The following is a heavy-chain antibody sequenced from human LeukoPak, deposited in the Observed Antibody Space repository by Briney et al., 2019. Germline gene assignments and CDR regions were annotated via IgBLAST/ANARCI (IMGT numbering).Heavy chain of an antibody. CDR2: ISGSGDTT. D-gene: IGHD4-11*01. J-gene: IGHJ4*02. CDR3: AKGYYGNYVAVDY. V-gene: IGHV3-23*01. CDR1: GFTFRSYA. Sequence: PGGSLRLSCAASGFTFRSYAMSWVRQAPGKGLEWVSAISGSGDTTYYADSVKGRFTISRDNSKNTLYLQMNSLRADDTAVYYCAKGYYGNYVAVDYWGQGTLVTVSS.